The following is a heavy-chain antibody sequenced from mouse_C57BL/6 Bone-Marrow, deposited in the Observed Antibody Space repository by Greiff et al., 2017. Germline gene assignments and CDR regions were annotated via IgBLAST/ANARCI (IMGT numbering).Heavy chain of an antibody. CDR2: IYPGSGST. J-gene: IGHJ1*03. D-gene: IGHD1-1*02. V-gene: IGHV1-55*01. CDR1: GYTFTSYW. CDR3: ARLEGGYGYFDV. Sequence: QVHVKQSGAELVKPGASVKMSCKASGYTFTSYWITWVKQRPGQGLEWIGDIYPGSGSTNYNEKFKSKATLTVDTSSSTAYMQLSSLTSEDSAVYYCARLEGGYGYFDVWGTGTTVTVSS.